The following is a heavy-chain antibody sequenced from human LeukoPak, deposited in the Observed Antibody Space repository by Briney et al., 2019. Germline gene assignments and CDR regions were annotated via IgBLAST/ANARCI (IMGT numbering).Heavy chain of an antibody. CDR3: AAGASIAARPAPFDY. J-gene: IGHJ4*02. V-gene: IGHV3-21*01. Sequence: PGGSLRLSCAASGFTFSSYSMNWVRQAPGKGLEWVSSISSSSSYIYYADSVKGRFTISRDNAKNSLYLQMNSLRAEDTAVYYCAAGASIAARPAPFDYWGQGTLVTVSS. D-gene: IGHD6-6*01. CDR2: ISSSSSYI. CDR1: GFTFSSYS.